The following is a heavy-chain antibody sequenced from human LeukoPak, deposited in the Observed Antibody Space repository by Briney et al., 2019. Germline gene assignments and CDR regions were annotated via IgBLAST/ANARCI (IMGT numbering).Heavy chain of an antibody. CDR3: AKARGWLRINWLDP. Sequence: GGSLRLSCAASGFTFSSYAMSWVRQAPGKGLEWVSAISGSGGSTYYADSVKGRFTISRDNSKNTLYLQMNSLRAEDTAVYYCAKARGWLRINWLDPWGQGTLVTVSS. CDR2: ISGSGGST. D-gene: IGHD5-12*01. CDR1: GFTFSSYA. J-gene: IGHJ5*02. V-gene: IGHV3-23*01.